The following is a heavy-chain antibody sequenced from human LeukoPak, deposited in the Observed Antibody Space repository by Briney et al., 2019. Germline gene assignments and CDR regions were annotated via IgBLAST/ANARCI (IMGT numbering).Heavy chain of an antibody. CDR2: INHSGST. D-gene: IGHD3-10*01. V-gene: IGHV4-34*01. CDR1: GGSFSGYY. CDR3: ARGFRPAMVRGIRFDP. J-gene: IGHJ5*02. Sequence: PSETLSLTCAVYGGSFSGYYWSWIRQPPGKGLEWIGEINHSGSTNYNPSLKSRVTISVDTSKNQFSLELSSVTAADTAVYYCARGFRPAMVRGIRFDPWGQGTLVTVSS.